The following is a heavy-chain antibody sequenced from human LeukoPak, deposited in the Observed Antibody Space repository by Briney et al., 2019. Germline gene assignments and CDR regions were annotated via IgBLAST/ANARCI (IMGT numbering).Heavy chain of an antibody. CDR2: IYFSGST. CDR3: ASVDYGDFPDY. CDR1: GDSISNSRYY. J-gene: IGHJ4*02. D-gene: IGHD4-17*01. Sequence: PSETLSLTCTVSGDSISNSRYYWGWIRQSPEKGLEWIANIYFSGSTYYNPSLKSRVSMSVDTSKNQFSLNLTSVTAADTAVYYCASVDYGDFPDYWGQGTLLTVSS. V-gene: IGHV4-39*01.